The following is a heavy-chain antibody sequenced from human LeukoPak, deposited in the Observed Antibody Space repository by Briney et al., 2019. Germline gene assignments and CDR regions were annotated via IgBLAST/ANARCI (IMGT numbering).Heavy chain of an antibody. CDR3: ARGVRAAAFGGTGFDY. CDR2: ISSSSGSI. J-gene: IGHJ4*02. Sequence: PGGSLRLSCAASGFIFSDYVMNWVRKAPGKGLEWVSSISSSSGSIYYADSVKGPFTVSRDNAKNSLSLQMNSLRAEDTAVYYCARGVRAAAFGGTGFDYWGQGTLVTVSS. D-gene: IGHD3-16*01. V-gene: IGHV3-21*06. CDR1: GFIFSDYV.